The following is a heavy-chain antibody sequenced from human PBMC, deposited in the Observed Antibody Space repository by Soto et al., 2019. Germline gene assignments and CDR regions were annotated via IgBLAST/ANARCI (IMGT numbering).Heavy chain of an antibody. CDR1: GVSISSGGYS. CDR2: IYSGTT. J-gene: IGHJ4*02. V-gene: IGHV4-30-2*01. CDR3: AREDSGALFDF. D-gene: IGHD2-15*01. Sequence: PSETLSLTCAVSGVSISSGGYSWSWIRQPPGKGLEWIGYIYSGTTHYNPSLKSRVTISMDRSKNQVSLSLKSVTAADTAVYYCAREDSGALFDFWGQGTLVTVSS.